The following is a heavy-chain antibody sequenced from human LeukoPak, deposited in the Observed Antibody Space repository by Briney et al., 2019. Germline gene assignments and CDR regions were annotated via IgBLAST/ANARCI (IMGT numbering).Heavy chain of an antibody. V-gene: IGHV1-69*17. D-gene: IGHD3-10*01. CDR2: IIPIFGIA. J-gene: IGHJ6*02. CDR1: GGTFSSYA. CDR3: ARGRITMVRENYYYYGMDV. Sequence: SVKVSCKASGGTFSSYAISWERQAPGQGLEWMGGIIPIFGIANYAQKFQGRVTITADKSTSVAYMELSSLRSEDTAVYYCARGRITMVRENYYYYGMDVWGQGTTVTVSS.